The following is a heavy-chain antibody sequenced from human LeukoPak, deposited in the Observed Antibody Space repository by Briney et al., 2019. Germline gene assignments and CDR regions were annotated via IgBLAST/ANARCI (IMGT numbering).Heavy chain of an antibody. Sequence: SETLSLTCAVYGGSFSGYYWSWIRQPPGKGLEWIGEINHSGSTNYNPSLKSRVTISVDTSKNQFSLKLSSVTAADTAVYYCAGGRKYYYDAGLRYWGQGTLVTVSS. CDR1: GGSFSGYY. J-gene: IGHJ4*02. D-gene: IGHD3-22*01. V-gene: IGHV4-34*01. CDR3: AGGRKYYYDAGLRY. CDR2: INHSGST.